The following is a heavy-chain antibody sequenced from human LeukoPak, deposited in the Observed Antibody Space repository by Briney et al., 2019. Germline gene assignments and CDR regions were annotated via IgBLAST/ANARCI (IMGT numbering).Heavy chain of an antibody. CDR3: ARCAPIAAAGKEYNWFDP. D-gene: IGHD6-13*01. V-gene: IGHV1-69*01. Sequence: AASVKVSCKASGGTFSSYAISWVRQAPGQGLEWMGGIIPIFGTANYAQKFQGRVTITADESTSTAYMELSSLRSEDTAVYYCARCAPIAAAGKEYNWFDPWGQGTLVTVSS. J-gene: IGHJ5*02. CDR2: IIPIFGTA. CDR1: GGTFSSYA.